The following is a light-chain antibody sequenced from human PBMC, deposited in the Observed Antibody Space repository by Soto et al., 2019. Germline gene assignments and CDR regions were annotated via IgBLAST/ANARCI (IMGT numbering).Light chain of an antibody. CDR3: QQSYSIPPIT. J-gene: IGKJ5*01. V-gene: IGKV3-15*01. CDR1: QSVSDK. Sequence: EIVMTQSPATLSVSPGERATLSCRASQSVSDKLAWYQQKPGQAPRLLIYHASTRATGIPARFSGSGSGTEFTLTISSLQPEDFATYYCQQSYSIPPITFGQGTRLEI. CDR2: HAS.